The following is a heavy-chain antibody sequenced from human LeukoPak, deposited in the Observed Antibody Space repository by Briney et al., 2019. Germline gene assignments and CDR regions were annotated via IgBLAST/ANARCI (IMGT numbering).Heavy chain of an antibody. J-gene: IGHJ4*02. CDR2: INHSGST. Sequence: PSETLSLTCAVYGGSFSGYYWSWIRQPPGKGLEWIGEINHSGSTNYNPSLKSLVTISVDTSKNQFSLKLSSVTAADTAVYYCARDSGYSSRQRMPFDYWGQGTLVTVSS. CDR3: ARDSGYSSRQRMPFDY. CDR1: GGSFSGYY. V-gene: IGHV4-34*01. D-gene: IGHD6-13*01.